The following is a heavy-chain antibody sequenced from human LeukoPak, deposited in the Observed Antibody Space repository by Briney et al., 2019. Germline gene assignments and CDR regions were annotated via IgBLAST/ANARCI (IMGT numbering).Heavy chain of an antibody. D-gene: IGHD3-3*01. J-gene: IGHJ4*02. CDR1: GYTLTELS. V-gene: IGHV1-24*01. CDR3: ATGKYYGFWSGYGTFDY. CDR2: FDPEDGET. Sequence: GASVKVSCKVSGYTLTELSMHWVRQAPGKGLEWMGGFDPEDGETIYAQKFQGRVTMTEDTSTDTAYMELSSLRSEDTAVYYCATGKYYGFWSGYGTFDYWGQGTLVTVSS.